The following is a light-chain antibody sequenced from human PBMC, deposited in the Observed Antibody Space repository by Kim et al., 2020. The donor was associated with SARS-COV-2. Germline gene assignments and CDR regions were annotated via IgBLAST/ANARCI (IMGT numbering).Light chain of an antibody. CDR3: QQSYSTPLT. V-gene: IGKV1-39*01. J-gene: IGKJ4*01. CDR2: AVS. Sequence: DIQMTQSPSSLSASVGDRVTITCRASQSISTYLNWYQQKPGKAPKVLIYAVSSLQSGVPSRFSGSGSGTDFTLTISSLQPEDFATYYCQQSYSTPLTFGGGTKVDIK. CDR1: QSISTY.